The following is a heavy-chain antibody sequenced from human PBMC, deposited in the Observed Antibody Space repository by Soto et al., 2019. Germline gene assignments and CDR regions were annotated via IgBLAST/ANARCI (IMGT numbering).Heavy chain of an antibody. J-gene: IGHJ4*02. V-gene: IGHV4-30-4*01. CDR3: ASAFIFGAGFGFDY. CDR2: IYYSGST. Sequence: SETLSLTCTVSGGSISSGDYYWSWIRQPPGKGLEWIGYIYYSGSTYYNPSLKSRVTISVDTSKNQFSLKLSSVTAADTAVYYCASAFIFGAGFGFDYWGQGTLVTVSS. CDR1: GGSISSGDYY. D-gene: IGHD3-3*02.